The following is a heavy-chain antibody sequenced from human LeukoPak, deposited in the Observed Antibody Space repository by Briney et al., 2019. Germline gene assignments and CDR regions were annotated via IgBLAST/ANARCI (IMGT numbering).Heavy chain of an antibody. J-gene: IGHJ6*02. V-gene: IGHV4-39*07. Sequence: NSSETLSLTCTVSGGSISSGDYYWSWIRQHPGKGLEWIGEINHSGSTNYNPSLKSRVTISVDTSKNQFSLKLSSVTAADTAVYYCARESSGWSPLGYYYYGMDVWGQGTTVTVSS. CDR1: GGSISSGDYY. D-gene: IGHD6-19*01. CDR2: INHSGST. CDR3: ARESSGWSPLGYYYYGMDV.